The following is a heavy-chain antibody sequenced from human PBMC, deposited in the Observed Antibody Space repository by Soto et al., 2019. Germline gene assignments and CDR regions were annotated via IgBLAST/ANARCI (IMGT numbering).Heavy chain of an antibody. D-gene: IGHD6-19*01. Sequence: PGGSLRLSCSAPWFTFSSYSMHWVRQAPGKGLEYVSAISSNGGSTYYANSVKGRFTISRDNSKNTLYLQMGSLRAEDMAVYYCCTVAPSGYWGQGTLVTVSS. CDR3: CTVAPSGY. V-gene: IGHV3-64*01. CDR1: WFTFSSYS. J-gene: IGHJ4*02. CDR2: ISSNGGST.